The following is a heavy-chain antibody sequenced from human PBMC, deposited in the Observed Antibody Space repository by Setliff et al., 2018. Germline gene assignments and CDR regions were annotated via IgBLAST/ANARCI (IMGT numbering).Heavy chain of an antibody. Sequence: ASVKVSCKASGYTFSHSGITWVRQAPGQGLEWMGWISAYTGNTNYAQKFQGRVTMTTDTSTRTASMELTSLTSDDTAVYFCALSSLSICTGGNCPNVFDVWGQGTLVTVSS. CDR3: ALSSLSICTGGNCPNVFDV. V-gene: IGHV1-18*01. D-gene: IGHD2-15*01. CDR1: GYTFSHSG. CDR2: ISAYTGNT. J-gene: IGHJ3*01.